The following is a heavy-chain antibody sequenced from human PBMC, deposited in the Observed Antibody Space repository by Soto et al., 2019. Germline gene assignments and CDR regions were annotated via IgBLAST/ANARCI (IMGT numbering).Heavy chain of an antibody. V-gene: IGHV4-31*01. D-gene: IGHD3-3*01. J-gene: IGHJ6*02. CDR3: ARANTILWEVGMDV. CDR2: IYYSGST. Sequence: QVQLQESGPGLVKPSQTLSLTCTVSGGSISSGGYYWSWIRQHPGKGLAWIGYIYYSGSTYYNPSLKGLVTISVDTSKNQFSLKLSSVTAADTAVYYCARANTILWEVGMDVWGQGTTVTVSS. CDR1: GGSISSGGYY.